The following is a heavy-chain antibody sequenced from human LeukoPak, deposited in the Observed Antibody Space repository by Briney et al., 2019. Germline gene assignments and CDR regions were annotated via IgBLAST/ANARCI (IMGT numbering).Heavy chain of an antibody. D-gene: IGHD5-12*01. J-gene: IGHJ4*02. V-gene: IGHV4-31*03. CDR1: GGSISSGGYY. CDR2: IYYSGST. Sequence: SQTLSLTCTVPGGSISSGGYYWSWIRQHPGKGLEWIGYIYYSGSTYYNPSLKSRVTISVDTSKNQFSLKLSSVTAADTAVYYCARGYSGYGFVNDYWGQGTLVTVSS. CDR3: ARGYSGYGFVNDY.